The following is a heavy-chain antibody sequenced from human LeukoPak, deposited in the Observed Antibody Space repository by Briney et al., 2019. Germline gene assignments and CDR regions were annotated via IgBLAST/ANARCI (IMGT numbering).Heavy chain of an antibody. CDR2: IYYSGST. V-gene: IGHV4-39*01. Sequence: SETLSLTCTVSGGSISSSSYYWGWIRQPPGKGLEWIGSIYYSGSTYYNPSLKSRVTISVDTSKNQFSLKLSSVTAADTAVYYCARYPTYYYDSSGYYPLYYFDYWGQGTLVTASS. J-gene: IGHJ4*02. CDR3: ARYPTYYYDSSGYYPLYYFDY. CDR1: GGSISSSSYY. D-gene: IGHD3-22*01.